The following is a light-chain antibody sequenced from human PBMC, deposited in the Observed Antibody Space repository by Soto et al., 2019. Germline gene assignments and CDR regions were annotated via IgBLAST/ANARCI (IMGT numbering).Light chain of an antibody. Sequence: ERVFSQSPATLSLTPGERATLSCRASQSVGTFFAWYQQKPGQAPRLLTYDASNRATGIPARFSGSGSGTDFTLTISSLEPEDFALYYCQQCYNWPQWTFGQGTKVDI. J-gene: IGKJ1*01. CDR3: QQCYNWPQWT. CDR2: DAS. CDR1: QSVGTF. V-gene: IGKV3-11*01.